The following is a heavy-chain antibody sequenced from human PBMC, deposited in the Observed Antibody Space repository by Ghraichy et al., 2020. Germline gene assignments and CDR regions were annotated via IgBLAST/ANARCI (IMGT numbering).Heavy chain of an antibody. V-gene: IGHV3-7*03. CDR2: IKQDGSDK. Sequence: GGSLRLSCAASGFTLSSHYMSWVRQAPGKGLEWVANIKQDGSDKYYVDSVKGRFTVSRDNAKNSVYLQMNSLRVEDTALYYCARESVVVRTDDAFDVWGHGTMGTGSS. J-gene: IGHJ3*01. CDR1: GFTLSSHY. D-gene: IGHD2-21*02. CDR3: ARESVVVRTDDAFDV.